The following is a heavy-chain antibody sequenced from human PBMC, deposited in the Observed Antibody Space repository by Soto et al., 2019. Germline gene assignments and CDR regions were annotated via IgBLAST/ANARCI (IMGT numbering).Heavy chain of an antibody. V-gene: IGHV5-51*01. CDR3: ARHTYDSSGYELLVDY. Sequence: GESLKISCKGSGYSFTSYWIGWVRQMPGKGLEWMGIIYPGDPDTRYSPSFQGQVTISADKSISTAYLQWSSLKASDTAMYYCARHTYDSSGYELLVDYWGQGTLVTVSS. J-gene: IGHJ4*02. D-gene: IGHD3-22*01. CDR1: GYSFTSYW. CDR2: IYPGDPDT.